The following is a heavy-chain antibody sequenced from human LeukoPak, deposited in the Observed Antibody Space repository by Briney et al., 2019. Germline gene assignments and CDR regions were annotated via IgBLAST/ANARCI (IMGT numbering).Heavy chain of an antibody. CDR2: IWYDGSNK. CDR1: GFTFSSYG. V-gene: IGHV3-33*01. J-gene: IGHJ6*02. Sequence: GGSLRLSCAASGFTFSSYGMHWVRQAPGKGLEWVAVIWYDGSNKYYADSVKGRFTIPRDNSKNTLYLQMNSLRAEDTAVYYCARDGRFFYYGMDVWGQGTTVTASS. D-gene: IGHD3-3*01. CDR3: ARDGRFFYYGMDV.